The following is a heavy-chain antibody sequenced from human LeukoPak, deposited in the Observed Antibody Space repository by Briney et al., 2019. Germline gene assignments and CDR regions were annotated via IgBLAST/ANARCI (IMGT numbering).Heavy chain of an antibody. Sequence: SETLSLTCTVSGGSISSGSYYWSWIRQPAGKGLEWIGRIYTSGSTNYNPSLKSRVTISVDTSKNQFSLKLSSVTAADTAVYYCARDKSGSGSYVDYWGQGTLVTVSS. V-gene: IGHV4-61*02. CDR1: GGSISSGSYY. CDR3: ARDKSGSGSYVDY. CDR2: IYTSGST. D-gene: IGHD3-10*01. J-gene: IGHJ4*02.